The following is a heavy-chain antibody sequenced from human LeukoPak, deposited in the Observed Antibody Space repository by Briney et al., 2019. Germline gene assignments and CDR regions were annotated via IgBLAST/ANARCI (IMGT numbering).Heavy chain of an antibody. D-gene: IGHD2-2*01. V-gene: IGHV3-7*03. Sequence: GGYLRLSCAASGFTFTNYWMTWVRQAPGKGLEWVANINQDGSEKSYVDSVKGRFTISRDNAKNSLYLQMNSLRADDTGVYYCASQPAAADVDYWGQGALVTVSS. J-gene: IGHJ4*02. CDR1: GFTFTNYW. CDR2: INQDGSEK. CDR3: ASQPAAADVDY.